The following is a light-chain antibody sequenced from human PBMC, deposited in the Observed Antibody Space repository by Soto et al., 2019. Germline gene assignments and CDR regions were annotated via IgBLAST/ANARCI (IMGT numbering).Light chain of an antibody. CDR3: QQYDSSPRT. V-gene: IGKV3-20*01. CDR1: HTISSSY. Sequence: ENVLTQSPGTLSLSPGQRATLSCRASHTISSSYLAWYQQKPGQPPRLLIYAISDRATGVPDRFRGSGSGTDFTLTITRLEPEDFAVYFCQQYDSSPRTFGQGTKVEIK. CDR2: AIS. J-gene: IGKJ1*01.